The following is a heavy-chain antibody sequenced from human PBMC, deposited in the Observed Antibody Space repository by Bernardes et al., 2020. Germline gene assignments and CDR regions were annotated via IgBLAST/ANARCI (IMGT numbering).Heavy chain of an antibody. D-gene: IGHD6-19*01. CDR3: TRSEMQWLNY. CDR2: IYYSGSS. Sequence: SETLSLTCTVSGDSMNSGPYYWSWIRQPPGKGLEWIGFIYYSGSSNYNPALKSRVTISIDTSKNQFSLRLSSVTAADTAVYFCTRSEMQWLNYWGQGTLVTVSS. J-gene: IGHJ4*02. V-gene: IGHV4-61*01. CDR1: GDSMNSGPYY.